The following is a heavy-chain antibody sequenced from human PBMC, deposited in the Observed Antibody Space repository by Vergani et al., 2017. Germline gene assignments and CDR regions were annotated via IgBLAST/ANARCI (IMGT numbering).Heavy chain of an antibody. V-gene: IGHV4-39*07. Sequence: QLQLQESGPGLVKPSETLSLICTVSGGPISSRSYHWGWIRQPPGKGLEWIGSIYYSGSTYYNPSLKSRVTISVDTSKNQVSLKLSSVTAADTAVYYCARSSDLEWLLYSLYGMDVGSQGTTVTVSS. CDR2: IYYSGST. CDR1: GGPISSRSYH. CDR3: ARSSDLEWLLYSLYGMDV. D-gene: IGHD3-3*01. J-gene: IGHJ6*02.